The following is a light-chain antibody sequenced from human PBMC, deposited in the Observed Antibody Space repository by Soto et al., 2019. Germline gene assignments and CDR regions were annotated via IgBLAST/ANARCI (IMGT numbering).Light chain of an antibody. J-gene: IGKJ1*01. CDR1: QSLLHSNGYNY. CDR2: LGS. Sequence: DIVMNQSPLSLPFNPGEPASISCRSSQSLLHSNGYNYLDWYLQKPGQSPQLLIYLGSNWASVVPDRFRGSGSGTDFTLKISRGDAEDGGVYYCMQPLQSWTFGQGTKGAIK. V-gene: IGKV2-28*01. CDR3: MQPLQSWT.